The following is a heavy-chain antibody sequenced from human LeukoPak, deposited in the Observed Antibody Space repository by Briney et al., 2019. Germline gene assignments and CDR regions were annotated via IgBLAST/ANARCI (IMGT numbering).Heavy chain of an antibody. D-gene: IGHD3-9*01. CDR1: GFTFSSYE. CDR3: ARDRDWVTDY. V-gene: IGHV3-7*05. J-gene: IGHJ4*02. Sequence: GGSLRLSCAASGFTFSSYEMNWVRQAPGKGLEWVANIKQDGSDKYYVDSVKGRFTISKDNAKNPLYLQMNSLRAEDTAVYYCARDRDWVTDYWGQGTLVTVSS. CDR2: IKQDGSDK.